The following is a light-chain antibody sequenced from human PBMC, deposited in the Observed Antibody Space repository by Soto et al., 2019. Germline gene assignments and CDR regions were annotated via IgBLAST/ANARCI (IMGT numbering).Light chain of an antibody. CDR2: WAS. V-gene: IGKV4-1*01. CDR1: QSVLSSSNNKNF. Sequence: DIVMTQSPDSLAVSLGERATINCKSSQSVLSSSNNKNFLAWYQQKSGQPPKLLISWASTRESGVPDRFSGSGSGTDFSLTISSLQAEDVAVYYCQQYYGAPLTFGQGTKVEIK. CDR3: QQYYGAPLT. J-gene: IGKJ1*01.